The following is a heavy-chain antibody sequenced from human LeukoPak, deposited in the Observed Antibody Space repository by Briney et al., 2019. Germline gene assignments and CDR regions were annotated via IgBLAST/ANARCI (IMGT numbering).Heavy chain of an antibody. D-gene: IGHD3-22*01. J-gene: IGHJ4*02. CDR1: GYTFTIYG. CDR2: ISAYNGNT. V-gene: IGHV1-18*01. Sequence: ASVTLSCKASGYTFTIYGISWVRQAPGQGLEWMGWISAYNGNTNYAQKLQGRVTMTTDTSTSTAYMELRSLRSDDTAVYYCARDQDSSGYYYVRALFSDYWGQGTLVTVSS. CDR3: ARDQDSSGYYYVRALFSDY.